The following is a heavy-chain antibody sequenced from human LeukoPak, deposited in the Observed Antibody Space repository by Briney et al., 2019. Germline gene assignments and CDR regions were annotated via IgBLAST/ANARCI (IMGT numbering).Heavy chain of an antibody. CDR3: ASPYGGNSDPPFDY. D-gene: IGHD4-23*01. Sequence: ASVKVSCKASGYTFTGYYMHWVRQAPGQGLEWMGRINPNSGGTNYAQKFQGRVTMTRDTSISTAYMELSRLRSDDTAVYYCASPYGGNSDPPFDYWGQGTLVTVSS. CDR2: INPNSGGT. CDR1: GYTFTGYY. J-gene: IGHJ4*02. V-gene: IGHV1-2*06.